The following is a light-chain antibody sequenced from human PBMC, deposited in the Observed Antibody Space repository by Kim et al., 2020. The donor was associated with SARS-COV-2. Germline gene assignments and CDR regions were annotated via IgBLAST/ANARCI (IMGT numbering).Light chain of an antibody. Sequence: KTVTISCTRSSGSIASNYVQWYQRRPGSALITVIFQDDQRPSGVPDRFSGSIDRSSNSASLTIFGLETEDEADYCCQSYDSSNPWVFGGGTQLTVL. J-gene: IGLJ3*02. CDR2: QDD. CDR1: SGSIASNY. CDR3: QSYDSSNPWV. V-gene: IGLV6-57*03.